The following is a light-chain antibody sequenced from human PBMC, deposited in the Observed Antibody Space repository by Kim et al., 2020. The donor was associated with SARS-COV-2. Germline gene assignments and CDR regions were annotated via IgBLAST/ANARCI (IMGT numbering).Light chain of an antibody. J-gene: IGLJ2*01. CDR2: SND. CDR1: RSDIGSNT. Sequence: GQRVTLSCSGGRSDIGSNTVNWYQQLPGKSPRVVIYSNDQRPSGVPGRFSGSRSGTSASLAISGLQSDDEADYFCASWNDGLGGPVFGGGTKLTVL. V-gene: IGLV1-44*01. CDR3: ASWNDGLGGPV.